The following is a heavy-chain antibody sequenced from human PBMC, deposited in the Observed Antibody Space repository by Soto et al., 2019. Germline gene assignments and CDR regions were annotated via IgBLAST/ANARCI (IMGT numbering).Heavy chain of an antibody. CDR1: GYPFTGYY. J-gene: IGHJ3*02. V-gene: IGHV1-2*02. CDR3: ARAGGSGWHGTDAFDI. Sequence: XPVKVACNAAGYPFTGYYMHWVRQAPGQGLEWMGWINPNSGGTNYAQKFQGRVTMTRDTSISTAYMELSRLRSDDTAVYYCARAGGSGWHGTDAFDIWGQGTMVTVPS. D-gene: IGHD6-19*01. CDR2: INPNSGGT.